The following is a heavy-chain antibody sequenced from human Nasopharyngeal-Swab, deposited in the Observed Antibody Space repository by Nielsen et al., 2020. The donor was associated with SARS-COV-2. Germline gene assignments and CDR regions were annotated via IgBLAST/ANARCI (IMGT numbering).Heavy chain of an antibody. CDR2: IYFSGST. V-gene: IGHV4-4*07. CDR3: AREEQSFDY. D-gene: IGHD1-26*01. J-gene: IGHJ4*02. Sequence: SETLSLTCSVSGGSINNYYWSWIRQPAGKGLEWIGRIYFSGSTNYNPSLKSRVTMSVDMSKTQFSLKLSSVTAADTAVYYCAREEQSFDYWGQGTLVAVSS. CDR1: GGSINNYY.